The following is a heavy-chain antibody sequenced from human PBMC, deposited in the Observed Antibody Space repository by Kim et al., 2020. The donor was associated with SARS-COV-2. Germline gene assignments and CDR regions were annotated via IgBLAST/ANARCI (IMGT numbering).Heavy chain of an antibody. J-gene: IGHJ5*02. CDR3: ARGPMVRGHNWFDP. V-gene: IGHV3-74*01. Sequence: GGSLRLSCAASGFTFSSYWMHWVRQAPGKGLVWVSRINSDGSSTSYADSVKGRFTISRDNAKNTLYLQMNSLRAEDTAVYYCARGPMVRGHNWFDPWGQGTLVTVAS. CDR2: INSDGSST. CDR1: GFTFSSYW. D-gene: IGHD3-10*01.